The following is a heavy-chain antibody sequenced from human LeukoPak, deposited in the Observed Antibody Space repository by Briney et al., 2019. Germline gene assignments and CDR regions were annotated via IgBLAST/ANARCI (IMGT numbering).Heavy chain of an antibody. J-gene: IGHJ5*02. V-gene: IGHV4-39*07. CDR1: GASISGGSNY. D-gene: IGHD3-10*01. Sequence: PSETLSLTCSVSGASISGGSNYWGWIRQPPGKTLEWIGSIYSSGSTYYNPSLKSRVIIIIDTPKNHFSLTLSSVTAADTAVYYCARDKWSNYGSGSYYNWFDPWGQGTLVTVSS. CDR2: IYSSGST. CDR3: ARDKWSNYGSGSYYNWFDP.